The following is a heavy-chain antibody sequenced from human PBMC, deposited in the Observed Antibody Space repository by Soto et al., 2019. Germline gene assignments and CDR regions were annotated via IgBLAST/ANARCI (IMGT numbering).Heavy chain of an antibody. CDR1: GESFSDYY. Sequence: QVQLQQWGAGLLKPSETLSLSCAVYGESFSDYYWSWIRQPPGKGLEWIGEVTHRGSTKYNPSLKSRVTISVAPSEKQFSLRLSSVTAADTAVYYCARGGNCGSISCPLGYFYGMDVWGQGTTVTVSS. V-gene: IGHV4-34*01. CDR2: VTHRGST. CDR3: ARGGNCGSISCPLGYFYGMDV. D-gene: IGHD2-2*01. J-gene: IGHJ6*02.